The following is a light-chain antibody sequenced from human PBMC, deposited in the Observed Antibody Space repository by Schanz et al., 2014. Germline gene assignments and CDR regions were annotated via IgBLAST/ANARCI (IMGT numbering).Light chain of an antibody. CDR3: NSYAGNTNV. CDR2: RTD. CDR1: SSNIGSNY. Sequence: QSVLTQPPSASGTPGQRVTISCSGSSSNIGSNYVYWFQQFPGTAPKLLIYRTDERPSGVPDRFSASKSGTSASLAISGLRSEDEADYYCNSYAGNTNVFGTGTKLTVL. J-gene: IGLJ1*01. V-gene: IGLV1-47*01.